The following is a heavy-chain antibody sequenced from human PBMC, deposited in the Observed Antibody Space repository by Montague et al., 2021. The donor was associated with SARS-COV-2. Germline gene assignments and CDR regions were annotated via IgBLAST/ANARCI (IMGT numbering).Heavy chain of an antibody. V-gene: IGHV3-30-3*01. D-gene: IGHD3-16*02. CDR1: GFTFSSYA. J-gene: IGHJ6*02. CDR2: ISYDGSNK. CDR3: ARDRIGLRLGELSLREGYYGMDV. Sequence: SLSLSLAASGFTFSSYAMHWVRQAPGKGLEWVAVISYDGSNKYYADSVKGRFTISRDNSKNTLYLQMNSLRAEDTAVYYCARDRIGLRLGELSLREGYYGMDVWGQGTTVTVSS.